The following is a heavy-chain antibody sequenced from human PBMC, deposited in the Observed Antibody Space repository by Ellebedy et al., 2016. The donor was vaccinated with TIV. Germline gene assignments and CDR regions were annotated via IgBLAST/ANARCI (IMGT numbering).Heavy chain of an antibody. CDR1: GGSISSGDYY. CDR2: IYYSRSA. Sequence: MPSETLSLTCTVSGGSISSGDYYWSWLRQHPGKGLEWIGYIYYSRSAYYNPSLKSRVTIYLDTSKNQFTLKLSSVTAADTSVYYCARGMKDSSGYFYWYFDLWGRGTLVTVSS. D-gene: IGHD3-22*01. CDR3: ARGMKDSSGYFYWYFDL. V-gene: IGHV4-31*03. J-gene: IGHJ2*01.